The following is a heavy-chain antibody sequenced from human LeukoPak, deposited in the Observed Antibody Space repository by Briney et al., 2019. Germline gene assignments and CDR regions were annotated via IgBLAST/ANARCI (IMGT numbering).Heavy chain of an antibody. CDR2: IYYGGTT. V-gene: IGHV4-59*01. Sequence: PSETLSLTCTVSVGSISNYYWSWIRQPPGKGLEWIGYIYYGGTTDYNPSLKSRVTISVDTSKNQFSLTVRSVTAADTAVYYCASGYQIVSWGQGTLVSVSS. CDR1: VGSISNYY. D-gene: IGHD2/OR15-2a*01. J-gene: IGHJ5*02. CDR3: ASGYQIVS.